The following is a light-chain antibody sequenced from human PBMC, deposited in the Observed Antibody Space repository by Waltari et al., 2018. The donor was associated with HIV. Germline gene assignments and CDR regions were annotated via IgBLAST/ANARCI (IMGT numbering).Light chain of an antibody. V-gene: IGKV1-33*01. CDR3: QQYADVPYT. CDR2: DAS. CDR1: HDIHNY. J-gene: IGKJ2*01. Sequence: DIQITQSPSSLSSSVGDRLTISQQASHDIHNYVNWYQQKPGKAPHLLIYDASTLEPGVSARFRGRGSETDFTFTITSLQTEDFATYDCQQYADVPYTFDEGTKVKI.